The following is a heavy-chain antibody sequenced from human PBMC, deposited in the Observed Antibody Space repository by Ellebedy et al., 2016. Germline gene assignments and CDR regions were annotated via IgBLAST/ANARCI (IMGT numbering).Heavy chain of an antibody. CDR2: IVVGSGNT. D-gene: IGHD3-22*01. CDR3: AAPHYYDSSGPIYDY. V-gene: IGHV1-58*01. CDR1: GFTFTSSA. J-gene: IGHJ4*02. Sequence: SVKVSXXASGFTFTSSAVQWVRQARGQRLEWIGWIVVGSGNTNYAQKFQERVTITRDMSTSTAYMELSSLRSEDTAVYYCAAPHYYDSSGPIYDYWGQGTLVTVSS.